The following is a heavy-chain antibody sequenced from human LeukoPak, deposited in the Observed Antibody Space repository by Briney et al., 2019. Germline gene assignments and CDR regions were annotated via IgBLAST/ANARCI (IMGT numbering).Heavy chain of an antibody. CDR2: ISGSGGST. V-gene: IGHV3-23*01. CDR1: GFTFSSYA. CDR3: AKERSSITMVRGVIGY. J-gene: IGHJ4*02. D-gene: IGHD3-10*01. Sequence: PGGSLRLSCAASGFTFSSYAMSWVRQAPGKGLEWVSAISGSGGSTYYADSVKGRFTISRDNSKNTLYLQMNRLRAEDTAVYYCAKERSSITMVRGVIGYWGQGTLVTVSS.